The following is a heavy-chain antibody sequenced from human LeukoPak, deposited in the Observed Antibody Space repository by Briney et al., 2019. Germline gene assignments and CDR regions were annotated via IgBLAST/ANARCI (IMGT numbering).Heavy chain of an antibody. CDR3: ARSDGYGLVGI. CDR2: IYSSGST. J-gene: IGHJ3*02. D-gene: IGHD3-10*01. Sequence: SETLSLTCAVYGGSFSGYYWSWIRQPPGKTLEWIGSIYSSGSTYYNPSLKSRVIIIIDTPKNHFSLTLSSVTAADTAVYYCARSDGYGLVGIWGQGTMVTVSS. CDR1: GGSFSGYY. V-gene: IGHV4-34*01.